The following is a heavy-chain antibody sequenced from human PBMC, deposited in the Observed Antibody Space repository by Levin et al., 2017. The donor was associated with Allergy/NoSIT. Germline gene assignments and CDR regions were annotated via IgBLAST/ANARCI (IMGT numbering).Heavy chain of an antibody. J-gene: IGHJ4*02. Sequence: SETLSLTCAVYGGSFSGYYWSWIRQPPGKGLEWIGEINHSGSTNYNPSLKSRVTISVDTSKNQFSLKLRSVTAADTAVYYCARGPYYGDYRFGYWGQGTLVTVSS. CDR3: ARGPYYGDYRFGY. CDR2: INHSGST. V-gene: IGHV4-34*01. D-gene: IGHD4-17*01. CDR1: GGSFSGYY.